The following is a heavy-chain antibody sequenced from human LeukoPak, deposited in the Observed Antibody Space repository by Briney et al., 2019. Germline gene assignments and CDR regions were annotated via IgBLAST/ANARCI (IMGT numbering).Heavy chain of an antibody. CDR3: AGYYDYVWGSYPPPFDY. CDR2: IYYSGST. CDR1: GGPISSYY. V-gene: IGHV4-59*01. J-gene: IGHJ4*02. D-gene: IGHD3-16*01. Sequence: PSETLSLTCTVSGGPISSYYWSWIRQPPGKGLEWIGYIYYSGSTNYNPSLKSRVTISVDTSKNQFSLKLSSVTAADTAVYYCAGYYDYVWGSYPPPFDYWGQGTLVTVSS.